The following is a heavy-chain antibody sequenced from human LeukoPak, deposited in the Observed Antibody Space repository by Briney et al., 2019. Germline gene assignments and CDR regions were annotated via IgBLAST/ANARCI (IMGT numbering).Heavy chain of an antibody. CDR2: IRRKTDGETT. CDR1: GFTFSNVW. Sequence: PGGSLRLSCAASGFTFSNVWMSWVRQVPGKGLEWVGRIRRKTDGETTDHAAPVKGRFTISGDDSKNTLYLQMNSLRAEDTAVYYCARDGGGDSHDYWGQGTRVTVSS. V-gene: IGHV3-15*01. CDR3: ARDGGGDSHDY. D-gene: IGHD2-21*02. J-gene: IGHJ4*02.